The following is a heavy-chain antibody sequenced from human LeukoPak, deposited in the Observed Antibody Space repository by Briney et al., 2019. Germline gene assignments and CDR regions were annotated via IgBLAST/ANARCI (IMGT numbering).Heavy chain of an antibody. CDR2: ISYDGSNK. CDR3: ARGLIVVPDY. CDR1: GFTFSSYA. Sequence: GGSLRLSCAASGFTFSSYAMHWVRQAPGKGLEWVAVISYDGSNKYYADSVKGRFTISRDNSKNTLYLQMYSLRAEDTAVYYCARGLIVVPDYWGQGTLVTVSS. V-gene: IGHV3-30*01. D-gene: IGHD2-21*01. J-gene: IGHJ4*02.